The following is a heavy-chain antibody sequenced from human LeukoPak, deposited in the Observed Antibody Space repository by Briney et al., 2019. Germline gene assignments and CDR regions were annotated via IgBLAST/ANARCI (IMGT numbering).Heavy chain of an antibody. J-gene: IGHJ5*02. V-gene: IGHV4-39*07. D-gene: IGHD2-21*01. CDR3: ARCRRIGGFDP. CDR2: INHSGST. Sequence: SSETLSLTCTVSGGSISSSSYYWSWIRQPPGKGLEWIGEINHSGSTNYNPSLKSRVTISVDTSKNQFSLKLSSVTAADTAVYYCARCRRIGGFDPWGQGTLVTVSS. CDR1: GGSISSSSYY.